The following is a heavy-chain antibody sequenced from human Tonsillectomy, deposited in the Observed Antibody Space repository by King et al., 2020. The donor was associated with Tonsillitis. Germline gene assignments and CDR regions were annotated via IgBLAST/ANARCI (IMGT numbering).Heavy chain of an antibody. CDR3: AKWGDIVATIRTPAFDY. CDR1: GFTFSSYG. Sequence: VQLVESGGGVVKPGRSLRLSCAASGFTFSSYGMHWVRQAPGKGLEWVAVISYDGSNKYYAGSVKGRFTISRDNSKNTLYLQMNSLRAEDTAVYYCAKWGDIVATIRTPAFDYWGQGTLVTVSS. V-gene: IGHV3-30*18. D-gene: IGHD5-12*01. J-gene: IGHJ4*02. CDR2: ISYDGSNK.